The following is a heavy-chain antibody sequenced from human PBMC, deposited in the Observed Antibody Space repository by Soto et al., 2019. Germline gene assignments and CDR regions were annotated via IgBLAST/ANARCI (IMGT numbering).Heavy chain of an antibody. J-gene: IGHJ5*02. Sequence: QVHLVPSGVEVKTPGASVKVSCQSSGYTFFTYDISWVRQAPGQGLEWTGWISTYGGDTKYAQKFQGRVTMTTDTSTTTAYLELRSLRSDDTAVYYCARHHGPTTSEKWFDPWGQGTLVTVSS. CDR3: ARHHGPTTSEKWFDP. V-gene: IGHV1-18*01. D-gene: IGHD5-12*01. CDR1: GYTFFTYD. CDR2: ISTYGGDT.